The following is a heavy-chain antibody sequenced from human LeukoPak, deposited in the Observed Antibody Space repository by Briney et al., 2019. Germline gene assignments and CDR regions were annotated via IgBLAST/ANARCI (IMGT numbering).Heavy chain of an antibody. J-gene: IGHJ5*02. V-gene: IGHV3-23*01. CDR1: GFTFSSYV. D-gene: IGHD6-13*01. CDR3: ARKLYSSSWHNWFDP. CDR2: ISGSGSIT. Sequence: GGTLGLSCAASGFTFSSYVMTWVRQAPGKGLEWVSAISGSGSITEYADSVKGRFTISRDNSKNTLYLQMNSLRAEDTAVYYCARKLYSSSWHNWFDPWGQGTLVTVSS.